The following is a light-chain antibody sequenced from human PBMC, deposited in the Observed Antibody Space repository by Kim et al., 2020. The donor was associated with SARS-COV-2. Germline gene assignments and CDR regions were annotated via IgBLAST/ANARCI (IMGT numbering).Light chain of an antibody. CDR1: SGSMASNY. Sequence: GKTVTISCTRSSGSMASNYVQWYQQRPGSAPTTVIPEDSLRPSGVPDRFSGDIDSSSNSASLTISGLKTEDEGDYYCQSYDSSSWVFGGGTKLTVL. CDR3: QSYDSSSWV. CDR2: EDS. V-gene: IGLV6-57*03. J-gene: IGLJ3*02.